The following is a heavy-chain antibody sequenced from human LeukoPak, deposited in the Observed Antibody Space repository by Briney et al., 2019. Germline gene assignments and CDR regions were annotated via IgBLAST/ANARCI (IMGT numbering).Heavy chain of an antibody. CDR3: ARARGYYYDSSGYLSDY. V-gene: IGHV3-9*01. Sequence: GRSLRLSCAVSGFTFDDYAMHWVRQVPGKGLGWVSGINWNSDSIGYADSVKGRFTTSRDNAKNSLYLQMNSLRAEDTAVYYCARARGYYYDSSGYLSDYWGQGILVTVSS. CDR2: INWNSDSI. D-gene: IGHD3-22*01. CDR1: GFTFDDYA. J-gene: IGHJ4*02.